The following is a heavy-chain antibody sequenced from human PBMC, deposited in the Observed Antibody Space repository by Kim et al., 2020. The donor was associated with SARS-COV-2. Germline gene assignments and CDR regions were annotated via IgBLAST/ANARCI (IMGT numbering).Heavy chain of an antibody. V-gene: IGHV3-23*01. D-gene: IGHD3-22*01. J-gene: IGHJ6*02. Sequence: YADSVKGRFTISRDNSKNTLYLQMNSLRAEDTAVYYCAKDSSGYRHGMDVWGQGTTVTVSS. CDR3: AKDSSGYRHGMDV.